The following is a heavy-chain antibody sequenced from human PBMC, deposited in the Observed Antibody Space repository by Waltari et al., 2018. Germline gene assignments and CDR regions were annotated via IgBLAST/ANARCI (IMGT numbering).Heavy chain of an antibody. V-gene: IGHV4-59*01. CDR1: GGSISSYY. D-gene: IGHD3-3*01. Sequence: QVQLQESGPGLVKPSETLSLTCTVSGGSISSYYWSWIRQPPGKGLEWIGYIYYSGSANYNPTLKRRVTISVDTSKNQCSLKLSSVTAADTAVYYCAAWGGYDFWSGYYGLWGQGTLVTVSS. CDR2: IYYSGSA. CDR3: AAWGGYDFWSGYYGL. J-gene: IGHJ4*02.